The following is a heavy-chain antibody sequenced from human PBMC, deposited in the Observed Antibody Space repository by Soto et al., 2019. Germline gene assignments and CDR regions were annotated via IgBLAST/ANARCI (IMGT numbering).Heavy chain of an antibody. J-gene: IGHJ3*02. CDR1: GYPVTAYY. V-gene: IGHV1-2*02. CDR3: ARGGGVGVAGSAAFDM. D-gene: IGHD3-3*01. Sequence: QLHLVQSGAVVKKPGASVTVSCSASGYPVTAYYMHWVRQAPGRGLEWMGGINPATGAAKNTQTFQGRVTMTRDTSAGTVFMELSGLASEDPAVFYCARGGGVGVAGSAAFDMWGQGTLVTVSS. CDR2: INPATGAA.